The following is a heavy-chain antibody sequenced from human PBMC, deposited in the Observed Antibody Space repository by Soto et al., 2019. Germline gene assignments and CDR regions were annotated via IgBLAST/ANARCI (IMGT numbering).Heavy chain of an antibody. CDR1: GYTFTNYA. D-gene: IGHD5-12*01. Sequence: QVQLVQSGAEVKKPGASVKVSCKASGYTFTNYAMHWVHQAPGQRLEWMGWINAGNGNAKYSQNFQGRVTITRDTSASTAYMELSSLTSEDTAVYYCARDRGLDYWGQGTLVTVSS. CDR2: INAGNGNA. J-gene: IGHJ4*02. V-gene: IGHV1-3*01. CDR3: ARDRGLDY.